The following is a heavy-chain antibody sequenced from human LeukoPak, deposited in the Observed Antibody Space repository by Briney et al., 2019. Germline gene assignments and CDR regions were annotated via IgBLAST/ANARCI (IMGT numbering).Heavy chain of an antibody. D-gene: IGHD3-10*01. CDR3: ARLDDSGSYHY. J-gene: IGHJ4*02. V-gene: IGHV4-34*01. CDR1: GGSFSGYY. Sequence: SETLSLTCAVYGGSFSGYYWSWIRQPPGKGLEWIGEINHSGSTNYNPSLKSRVTISVDTSKNQFSLKPSSVTAADTAVYYCARLDDSGSYHYWGQGTLVTVSS. CDR2: INHSGST.